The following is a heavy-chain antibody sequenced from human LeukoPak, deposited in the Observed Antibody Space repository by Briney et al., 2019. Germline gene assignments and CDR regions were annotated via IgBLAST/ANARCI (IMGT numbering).Heavy chain of an antibody. V-gene: IGHV3-30*18. J-gene: IGHJ6*02. CDR1: GFDFSGYG. CDR3: TKERTGSGIYGYYGMDV. CDR2: ISYNGGNK. D-gene: IGHD3-10*01. Sequence: GGSLRLSCVASGFDFSGYGIHWVRQAPGKGLEWVAVISYNGGNKYYADSVKGRFTISRDNSRNTLYLQMDSLRIEDTAMYYCTKERTGSGIYGYYGMDVWGQGTTVTVSS.